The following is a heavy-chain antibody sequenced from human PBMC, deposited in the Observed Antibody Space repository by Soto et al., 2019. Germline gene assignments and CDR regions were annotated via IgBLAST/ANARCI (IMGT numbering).Heavy chain of an antibody. V-gene: IGHV3-11*01. Sequence: QVHLVASGGGLVKPGGSLRLSCVASGITLSDNYMTWIRQAPGKGLEWLSYISTSDYTTYYADSVKGRFTISRDNAKTALYLQLNGLRVKDTAVYYCASGKWSLDYWGQGILVTVSS. J-gene: IGHJ4*02. D-gene: IGHD2-8*01. CDR2: ISTSDYTT. CDR1: GITLSDNY. CDR3: ASGKWSLDY.